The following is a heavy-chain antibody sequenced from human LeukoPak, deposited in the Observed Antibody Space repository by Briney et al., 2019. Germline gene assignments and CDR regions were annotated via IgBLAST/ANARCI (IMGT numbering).Heavy chain of an antibody. J-gene: IGHJ4*02. CDR1: GGSISSYY. CDR3: AREVYSSSSPFVTDY. CDR2: IYYSGST. V-gene: IGHV4-59*01. D-gene: IGHD6-6*01. Sequence: SETLSLTCTVSGGSISSYYWSWIRQPPGKGLEWIGYIYYSGSTNYNPSLKSRVTISVDTSKNQFSLKLSSVTAADTAVYYCAREVYSSSSPFVTDYWGQGTLVTVSS.